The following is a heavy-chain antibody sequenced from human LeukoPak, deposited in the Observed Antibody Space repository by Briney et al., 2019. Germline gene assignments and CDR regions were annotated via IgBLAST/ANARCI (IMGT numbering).Heavy chain of an antibody. CDR2: IIPSDGST. D-gene: IGHD3-10*01. CDR1: GYSFTRYF. CDR3: ARGKVVTMVRGVIITYFGY. Sequence: GASVKVSCKASGYSFTRYFIHWVRQAPGQGLEWMGIIIPSDGSTSYAQKFQGRVTMTRDTSTGTVYMELSSLRSEDTAVYYCARGKVVTMVRGVIITYFGYWGQGTLVTVSS. V-gene: IGHV1-46*01. J-gene: IGHJ4*02.